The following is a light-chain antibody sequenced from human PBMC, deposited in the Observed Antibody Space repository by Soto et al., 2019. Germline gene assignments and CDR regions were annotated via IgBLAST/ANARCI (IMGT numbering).Light chain of an antibody. J-gene: IGKJ1*01. V-gene: IGKV3-15*01. Sequence: IMMKHSPAAVSVTTGERATLSCRASQSGSSNFAWYQQTPGQAPSLLIYDASTRATGIPARFSGRGSGTEFTLTISSLQSEDVAVYYCQQYEMWPRTFGHGTKADIK. CDR2: DAS. CDR1: QSGSSN. CDR3: QQYEMWPRT.